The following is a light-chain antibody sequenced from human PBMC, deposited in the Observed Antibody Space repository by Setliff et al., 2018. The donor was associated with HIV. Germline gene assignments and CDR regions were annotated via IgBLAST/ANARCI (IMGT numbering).Light chain of an antibody. Sequence: QSALTQPRSVSGSPGQSVTISCTGTGNDVGGYDYVSWHQHHPGKAPKLMIYDVTKRPSGVPDRFSGPKSGNTASLTISGLQAEDEADYYCCSYAVTYILVFGGGTKVTVL. CDR3: CSYAVTYILV. V-gene: IGLV2-11*01. J-gene: IGLJ2*01. CDR2: DVT. CDR1: GNDVGGYDY.